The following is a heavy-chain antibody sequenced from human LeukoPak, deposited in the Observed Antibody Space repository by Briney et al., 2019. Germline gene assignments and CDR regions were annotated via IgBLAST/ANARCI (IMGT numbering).Heavy chain of an antibody. CDR3: ARWWDDGSGYSYLYGMDV. J-gene: IGHJ6*02. CDR2: IIPSGGST. D-gene: IGHD3-22*01. CDR1: GYTFTSYY. V-gene: IGHV1-46*01. Sequence: ASVKVSCKASGYTFTSYYMHWVRQAPGQGLEWMGLIIPSGGSTSYAQKFQGRVTMTRDTSTSTAYMELSSLRSEDTAVYYCARWWDDGSGYSYLYGMDVWGQGTTVTVSS.